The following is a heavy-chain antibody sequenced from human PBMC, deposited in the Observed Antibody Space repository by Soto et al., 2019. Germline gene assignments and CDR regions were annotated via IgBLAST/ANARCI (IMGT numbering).Heavy chain of an antibody. V-gene: IGHV3-21*01. J-gene: IGHJ4*02. Sequence: LRLSCAASGFTFSSYSMNWVRQAPGKGLEWVSSISSSSSYIYYADSVKGRFTISRDNAKNSLYLQMNSLRAEDTAVYYCARLSSSWFFDYWGQGTLVTVSS. CDR3: ARLSSSWFFDY. CDR1: GFTFSSYS. CDR2: ISSSSSYI. D-gene: IGHD6-13*01.